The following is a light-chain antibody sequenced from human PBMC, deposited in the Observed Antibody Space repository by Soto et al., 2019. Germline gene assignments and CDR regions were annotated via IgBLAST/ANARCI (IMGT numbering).Light chain of an antibody. CDR2: LGS. Sequence: DIVMTQSPLSLPVTPGEPASISCRSSQSLLHNNGYNYLDWYLQKPGQSPQLLIYLGSNRASGVPDRFRGSGSGTDFTLKISRVEAEDVGVYYCMQALKTQFTFGPGTKLEIK. V-gene: IGKV2-28*01. CDR3: MQALKTQFT. J-gene: IGKJ3*01. CDR1: QSLLHNNGYNY.